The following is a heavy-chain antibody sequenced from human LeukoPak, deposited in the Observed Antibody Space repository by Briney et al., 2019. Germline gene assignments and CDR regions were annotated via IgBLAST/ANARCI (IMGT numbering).Heavy chain of an antibody. CDR3: ARYYYDGSGRWFDP. J-gene: IGHJ5*02. CDR1: GGSFSGYY. CDR2: INHSGST. Sequence: SETLSLTCAVYGGSFSGYYWSWIRQPPGKGLEWIGEINHSGSTNYNPSLKSRVTISVDTSKNQFSLRLSSVTAADTAVYYCARYYYDGSGRWFDPWGQGTLVTVSS. V-gene: IGHV4-34*01. D-gene: IGHD3-22*01.